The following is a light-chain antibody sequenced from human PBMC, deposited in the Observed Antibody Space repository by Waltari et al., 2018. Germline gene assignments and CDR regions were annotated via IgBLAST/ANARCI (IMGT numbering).Light chain of an antibody. CDR3: QQYLTSPPKLT. J-gene: IGKJ4*01. Sequence: ESVLTPSPGTLSLSPGERATLSCRASQSVSSSYLAWYQQKPGQAPRLLIYGASNRATGIPDRFSGSGSGTDFTLTISRLEPEDFAVYYCQQYLTSPPKLTFGGGTKVEIK. CDR1: QSVSSSY. V-gene: IGKV3-20*01. CDR2: GAS.